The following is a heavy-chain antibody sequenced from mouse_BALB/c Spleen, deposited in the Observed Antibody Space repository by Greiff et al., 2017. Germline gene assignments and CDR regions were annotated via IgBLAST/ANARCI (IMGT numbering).Heavy chain of an antibody. J-gene: IGHJ3*01. CDR2: ISDGGSYT. Sequence: EVKVVESGGGLVKPGGSLKLSCAASGFTFSDYYMYWVRQTPEKRLEWVATISDGGSYTYYPDSVKGRFTISRDNAKNNLYLQMSSLKSEDTAMYYCAREGGAWSFAYWGQGTLVTVSA. V-gene: IGHV5-4*02. D-gene: IGHD1-1*02. CDR3: AREGGAWSFAY. CDR1: GFTFSDYY.